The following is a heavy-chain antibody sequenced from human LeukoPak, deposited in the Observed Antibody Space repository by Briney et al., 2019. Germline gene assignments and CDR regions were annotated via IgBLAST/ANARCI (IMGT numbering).Heavy chain of an antibody. CDR2: ISYDGSNK. CDR3: AKDGGDDYGDDRRFDY. J-gene: IGHJ4*02. V-gene: IGHV3-30*18. D-gene: IGHD4-17*01. CDR1: GFTFSSYG. Sequence: GGSLRLSCAASGFTFSSYGMHWVRQAPGKGLERVAVISYDGSNKYYGDSVKGRFTISRDNSKNTLYLQMNSLRAEDTAVYYCAKDGGDDYGDDRRFDYWGQGTLVTVSS.